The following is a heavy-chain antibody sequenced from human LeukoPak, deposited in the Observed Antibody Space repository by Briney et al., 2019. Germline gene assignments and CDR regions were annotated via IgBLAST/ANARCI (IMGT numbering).Heavy chain of an antibody. J-gene: IGHJ4*02. CDR2: IGTAGDT. Sequence: GGSLRLSCAASGFTFGSYDMHWVRQATGKGLEWVSAIGTAGDTYYPGSVKGRFTISRENAKNSLYLQMNSLRAGDTAVYYCARATGRFSLDYWGQGTLVTVSS. V-gene: IGHV3-13*01. D-gene: IGHD3-3*01. CDR1: GFTFGSYD. CDR3: ARATGRFSLDY.